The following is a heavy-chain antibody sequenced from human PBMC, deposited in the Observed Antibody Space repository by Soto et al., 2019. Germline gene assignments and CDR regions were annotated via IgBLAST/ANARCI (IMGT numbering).Heavy chain of an antibody. D-gene: IGHD2-21*02. J-gene: IGHJ3*02. Sequence: GASVKVSCKASGYTFTSYGIHWVRQAPGQRLEWMGWINAANGDTKYSPKFQGRVTITRDTSASTAYMELSSLRSEDTAVYYCARVKLHCGGDCESDAFDIWGQGTMVTVSS. CDR3: ARVKLHCGGDCESDAFDI. V-gene: IGHV1-3*01. CDR1: GYTFTSYG. CDR2: INAANGDT.